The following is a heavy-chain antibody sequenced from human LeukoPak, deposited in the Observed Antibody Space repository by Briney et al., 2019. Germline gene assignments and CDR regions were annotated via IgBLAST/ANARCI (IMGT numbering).Heavy chain of an antibody. CDR1: GFTFSSYA. CDR2: ISGSGGST. Sequence: PGGSLRFSCAASGFTFSSYAMSWVRQAPGKGLEWVSAISGSGGSTYYADSVKGRFTISRGNSKNTLYLQMNSLRAEDTAVYYCAKVIAVAGKYYFDYWGQGTLVTVSS. J-gene: IGHJ4*02. CDR3: AKVIAVAGKYYFDY. V-gene: IGHV3-23*01. D-gene: IGHD6-19*01.